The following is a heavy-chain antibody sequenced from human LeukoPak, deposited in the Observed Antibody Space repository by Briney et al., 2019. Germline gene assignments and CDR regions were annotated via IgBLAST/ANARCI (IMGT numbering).Heavy chain of an antibody. V-gene: IGHV3-7*03. CDR1: GFTFRSYW. D-gene: IGHD3-16*01. J-gene: IGHJ6*02. CDR3: ARGGGLDV. CDR2: INHNGNVN. Sequence: GGSLRLSCAASGFTFRSYWMNWARQARGKGLEWVASINHNGNVNYYVDSVKGRFTTSRDNAKNSLYLQMSNLRAEDTAVYFCARGGGLDVWGQGATVTVS.